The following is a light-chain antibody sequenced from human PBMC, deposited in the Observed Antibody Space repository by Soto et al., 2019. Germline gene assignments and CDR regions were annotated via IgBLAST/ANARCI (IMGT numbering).Light chain of an antibody. CDR3: ATWDDRQNGVL. CDR2: SNN. J-gene: IGLJ2*01. V-gene: IGLV1-44*01. Sequence: QSVLTQPPSASGTPGQRVTISCSGSSSNIGANTVNWYQQLPGTAPKLLIYSNNQRPSGVPDRFSGSKSGTSASLAISGPQAEDETNYSCATWDDRQNGVLFGGGTKPTAL. CDR1: SSNIGANT.